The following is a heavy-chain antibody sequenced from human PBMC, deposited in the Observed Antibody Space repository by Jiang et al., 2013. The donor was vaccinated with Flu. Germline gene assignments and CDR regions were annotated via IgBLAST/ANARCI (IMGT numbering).Heavy chain of an antibody. CDR2: MSSSSRFI. D-gene: IGHD6-19*01. J-gene: IGHJ4*02. CDR3: ARDGGYSSAWIDY. Sequence: SYMSSSSRFIYYADSVRGRFTISRDNAKNSLFLQLNSLRVEDTAVYYCARDGGYSSAWIDYWGQGTLVTVSS. V-gene: IGHV3-21*05.